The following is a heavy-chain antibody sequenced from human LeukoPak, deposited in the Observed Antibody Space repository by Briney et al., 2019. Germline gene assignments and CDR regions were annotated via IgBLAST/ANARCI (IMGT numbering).Heavy chain of an antibody. V-gene: IGHV3-23*01. CDR1: EFTLGSYA. CDR3: AKYHNPDSTGPFH. D-gene: IGHD3-22*01. CDR2: ISANGANT. J-gene: IGHJ4*02. Sequence: GGSLGLSCAASEFTLGSYAMSWVRQAPGKGLEWVSGISANGANTHYAESVRGRFIISRDNSKNTLYLQMNSLRAGDTALYFCAKYHNPDSTGPFHWGQGTLVTVSS.